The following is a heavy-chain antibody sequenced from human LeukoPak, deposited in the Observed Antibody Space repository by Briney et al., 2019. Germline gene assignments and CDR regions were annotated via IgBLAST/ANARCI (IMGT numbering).Heavy chain of an antibody. CDR2: IPYDGSNK. D-gene: IGHD3-9*01. CDR1: GFTFRSYG. Sequence: PGRSLRLSCAASGFTFRSYGMHWVRQAPGKGLEWVALIPYDGSNKYYADSVKGRFSISRDNSKNTLSLQMDSLRVEDTAVYYCAKPNYDLLTGYKFFDYWGQGTLVTVSS. J-gene: IGHJ4*02. V-gene: IGHV3-30*18. CDR3: AKPNYDLLTGYKFFDY.